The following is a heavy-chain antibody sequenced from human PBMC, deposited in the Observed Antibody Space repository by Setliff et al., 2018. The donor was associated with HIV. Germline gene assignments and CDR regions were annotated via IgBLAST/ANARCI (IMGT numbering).Heavy chain of an antibody. CDR1: GFTFSTYW. Sequence: GGSLRLSCAASGFTFSTYWMHWVRQAPGKGLVWVSHINNDGRKTTYADSVKGRFTVSRDNAKNTLYLQMDSLRGEDTAVYYCARGYYGSDLQNAMDVWGQGTTVTVS. V-gene: IGHV3-74*03. CDR2: INNDGRKT. D-gene: IGHD3-10*01. CDR3: ARGYYGSDLQNAMDV. J-gene: IGHJ6*02.